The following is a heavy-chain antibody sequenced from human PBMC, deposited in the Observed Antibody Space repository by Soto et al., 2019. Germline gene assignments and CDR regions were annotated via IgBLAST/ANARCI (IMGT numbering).Heavy chain of an antibody. CDR3: AREGWEDFCSGYYGNGMDV. Sequence: ASVKVSCKASGYTFTSYGISWVRRAPGQGLEWMGWISAYNGNTNYAQKLQGRVTMTTDTSTSTAYMELRSLRSDDTAVYYCAREGWEDFCSGYYGNGMDVCGQGTKVIGSS. D-gene: IGHD3-3*01. CDR2: ISAYNGNT. J-gene: IGHJ6*02. CDR1: GYTFTSYG. V-gene: IGHV1-18*04.